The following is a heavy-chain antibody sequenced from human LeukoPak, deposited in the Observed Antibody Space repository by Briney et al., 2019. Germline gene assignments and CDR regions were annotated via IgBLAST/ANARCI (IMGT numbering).Heavy chain of an antibody. D-gene: IGHD1-26*01. J-gene: IGHJ4*02. Sequence: LETLSLTCTVSGGSISNSGYYWGWIRRPPGKGLEWIGTIYYRGSTYYNSSLESRVTISVDTSKNQFSLRLTSVTAADTAVYYCARLAYSGSYPNYFDYWGQGTLVTVSS. V-gene: IGHV4-39*01. CDR2: IYYRGST. CDR3: ARLAYSGSYPNYFDY. CDR1: GGSISNSGYY.